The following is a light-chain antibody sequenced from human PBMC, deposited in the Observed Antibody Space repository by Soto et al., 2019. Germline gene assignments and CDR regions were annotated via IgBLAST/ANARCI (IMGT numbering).Light chain of an antibody. CDR1: QSFSNY. V-gene: IGKV3-11*01. CDR2: DAS. Sequence: EIVLTQSPATLSLSPGERATLSCRASQSFSNYLTWYQQKPGQATRLLIYDASNRAPDIPARFSGSGSGTDFTLTISSLEPEDSAVYYCQQRGETFGQGNKVEIK. CDR3: QQRGET. J-gene: IGKJ1*01.